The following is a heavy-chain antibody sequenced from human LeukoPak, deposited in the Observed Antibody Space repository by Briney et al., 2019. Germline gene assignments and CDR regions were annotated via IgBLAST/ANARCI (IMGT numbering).Heavy chain of an antibody. CDR3: ARGPRITGTDY. V-gene: IGHV3-30-3*01. CDR1: GFTFSSYA. CDR2: ISYDGSNK. Sequence: GGSLRLSCAVSGFTFSSYAMHWVRQAPGKGLEWVAVISYDGSNKYYADSVKGRFTISRDNSKNTLCLQMNSLRAEDTAVYYCARGPRITGTDYWGQGTLVTVSS. J-gene: IGHJ4*02. D-gene: IGHD3-3*01.